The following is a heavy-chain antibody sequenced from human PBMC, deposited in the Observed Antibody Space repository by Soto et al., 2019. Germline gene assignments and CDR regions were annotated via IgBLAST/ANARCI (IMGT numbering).Heavy chain of an antibody. D-gene: IGHD4-17*01. V-gene: IGHV5-51*01. CDR1: GYSFTSYW. CDR3: ARPVGVGDYVEEYNWFDP. CDR2: IYPGDSDT. J-gene: IGHJ5*02. Sequence: GESLKISCKGSGYSFTSYWIGWVRQMPGKGLEWMGIIYPGDSDTRYSPSFQGQVTISADKSISTAYLQWSSLKASDTAMYYCARPVGVGDYVEEYNWFDPWGQGTLVTVSS.